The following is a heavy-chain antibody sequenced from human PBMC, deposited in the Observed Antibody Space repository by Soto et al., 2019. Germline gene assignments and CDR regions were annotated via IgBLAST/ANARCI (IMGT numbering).Heavy chain of an antibody. CDR1: GGSISSGDYY. CDR3: ARRHDYNWFGP. D-gene: IGHD5-12*01. J-gene: IGHJ5*02. CDR2: IYYSGST. V-gene: IGHV4-30-4*01. Sequence: SSETLSLTCTVSGGSISSGDYYWSWIRQPPGKGLEWIGYIYYSGSTYFNPSLKSRVTISVDTSKNQFSLRLSSVTAADTAVYYCARRHDYNWFGPWGQGTLVTVSS.